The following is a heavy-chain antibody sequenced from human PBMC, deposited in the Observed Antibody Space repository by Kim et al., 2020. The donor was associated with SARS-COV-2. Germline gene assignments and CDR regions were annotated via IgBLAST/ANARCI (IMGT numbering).Heavy chain of an antibody. Sequence: GGSLRLSCAASGFTFDDYTMHWVRQAPGKGLEWVSLISWDGGSTYYADSVKGRFTISRDNSKNSLYLQMNSLRTEDTALYYCAKSEGYYYGSGSSGYYFDYWGQGTLVTVSS. CDR2: ISWDGGST. V-gene: IGHV3-43*01. CDR3: AKSEGYYYGSGSSGYYFDY. CDR1: GFTFDDYT. J-gene: IGHJ4*02. D-gene: IGHD3-10*01.